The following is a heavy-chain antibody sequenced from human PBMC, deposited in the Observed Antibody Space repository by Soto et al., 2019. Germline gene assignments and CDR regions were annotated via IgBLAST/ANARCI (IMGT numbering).Heavy chain of an antibody. V-gene: IGHV4-59*08. Sequence: QVQLQESGPGLVKPSETLSLTCTVSGGSISSYYWSWIRQPPGKGLEWIGYIYYSGSTNYNPSLKSRGTISVDTSKNQFSLTLSSVTAADTAVYSCARSGQEKSSSGWFTGAFDAFDIWGQGTMVTVSS. D-gene: IGHD6-19*01. CDR2: IYYSGST. CDR3: ARSGQEKSSSGWFTGAFDAFDI. J-gene: IGHJ3*02. CDR1: GGSISSYY.